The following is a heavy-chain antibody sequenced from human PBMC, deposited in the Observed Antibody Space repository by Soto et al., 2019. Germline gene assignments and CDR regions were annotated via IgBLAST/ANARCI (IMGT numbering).Heavy chain of an antibody. V-gene: IGHV4-4*07. D-gene: IGHD3-10*01. J-gene: IGHJ5*02. Sequence: WETLSLTCTVSDGSISSYYWSWIRQPAGKGLEWIGRIYTSGSTNYNPSLKSRVTMSVDTSKNQFSLKLSSVTAADTAVYYCARVARSMVRGVITKEPNWFDPWGQRPLHPV. CDR2: IYTSGST. CDR1: DGSISSYY. CDR3: ARVARSMVRGVITKEPNWFDP.